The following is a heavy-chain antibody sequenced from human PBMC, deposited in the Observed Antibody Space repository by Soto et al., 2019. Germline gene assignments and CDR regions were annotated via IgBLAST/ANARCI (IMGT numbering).Heavy chain of an antibody. J-gene: IGHJ4*02. CDR3: ARVERAAADPGFDY. D-gene: IGHD6-13*01. V-gene: IGHV3-21*01. Sequence: GGSLRLSCAASGFTFSSYSMNWVRQAPGKGLEWVSSISSSSSYIYYADSVKGRFTISRDNAKNSLYLQMNSLRAEDTAVYYCARVERAAADPGFDYWGQGTLVTVSS. CDR1: GFTFSSYS. CDR2: ISSSSSYI.